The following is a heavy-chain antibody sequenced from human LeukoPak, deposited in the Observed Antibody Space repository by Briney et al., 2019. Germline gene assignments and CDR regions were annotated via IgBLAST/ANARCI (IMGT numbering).Heavy chain of an antibody. D-gene: IGHD3-16*01. CDR3: AREPPGGGFDY. J-gene: IGHJ4*02. Sequence: GGSLRLSCAASGFTFSSYSMNWVRQAPGKGLEWVSVVYSGGNTYYADSVKGRFTIPRDNSKNTLYLQMNSLRAGDTAVYYCAREPPGGGFDYWGQGTLVTVSS. CDR2: VYSGGNT. V-gene: IGHV3-66*01. CDR1: GFTFSSYS.